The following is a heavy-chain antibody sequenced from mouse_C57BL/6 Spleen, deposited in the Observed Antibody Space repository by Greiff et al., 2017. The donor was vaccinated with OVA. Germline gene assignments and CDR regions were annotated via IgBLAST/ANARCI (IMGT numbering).Heavy chain of an antibody. Sequence: QVQLQQSDAELVKPGASVKISCKVSGYTFTDHTIHWMKQRPEQGLEWIGYIYPRDGSTKYNEKFKGKATLTADKSSSTAYMQLNSLTSEDSAVYFSAREVGIITTEGNYFDYWGQGTTLTVSS. CDR1: GYTFTDHT. J-gene: IGHJ2*01. D-gene: IGHD1-1*01. V-gene: IGHV1-78*01. CDR2: IYPRDGST. CDR3: AREVGIITTEGNYFDY.